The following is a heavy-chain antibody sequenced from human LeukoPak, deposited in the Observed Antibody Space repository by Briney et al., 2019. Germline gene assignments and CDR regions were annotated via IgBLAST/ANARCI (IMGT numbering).Heavy chain of an antibody. D-gene: IGHD2-15*01. V-gene: IGHV3-48*03. CDR2: ISSSGSTI. CDR1: GFTFSSYE. J-gene: IGHJ4*02. Sequence: PGGSLRLSCAASGFTFSSYEMNWVRQAPGKGLEWVSYISSSGSTIYYADSVKGRFTISRDNSKNTLYLQMNSLRAEDTAIYHCAKFAQRYCSGGSCHPFDYWGQGTLVTVSS. CDR3: AKFAQRYCSGGSCHPFDY.